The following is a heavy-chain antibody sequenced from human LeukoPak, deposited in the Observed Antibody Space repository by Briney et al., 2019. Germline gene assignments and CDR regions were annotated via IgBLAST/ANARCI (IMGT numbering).Heavy chain of an antibody. Sequence: PGGSLRLXXAASXXXXXXYAMSXXXXXPXXXLEWVSGISGXXXSTYYXXXXXXXFTISRDNSRNTLFLQMNNLKAEDXAVYYCAXGXXPXSNNCYGYXXYWGXGTLVTVSS. V-gene: IGHV3-23*01. J-gene: IGHJ4*01. CDR3: AXGXXPXSNNCYGYXXY. D-gene: IGHD2-2*01. CDR1: XXXXXXYA. CDR2: ISGXXXST.